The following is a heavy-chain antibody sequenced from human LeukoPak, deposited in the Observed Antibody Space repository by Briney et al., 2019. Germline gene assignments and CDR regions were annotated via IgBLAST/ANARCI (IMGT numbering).Heavy chain of an antibody. J-gene: IGHJ4*02. CDR2: ISYDGSNK. CDR1: GFTFSSYG. V-gene: IGHV3-30*18. D-gene: IGHD3-3*01. Sequence: GGPLRLSCAASGFTFSSYGMHWVRQAPGKGLEWVAVISYDGSNKYYADSVKGRFTISRDNSKNTLYLQMNSLRAEDTAVYYCAKDLPVSYDFWSGYWEYFDYWGQGTLVTVSS. CDR3: AKDLPVSYDFWSGYWEYFDY.